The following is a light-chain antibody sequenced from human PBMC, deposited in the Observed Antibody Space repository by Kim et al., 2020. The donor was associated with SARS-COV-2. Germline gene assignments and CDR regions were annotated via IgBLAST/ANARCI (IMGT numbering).Light chain of an antibody. CDR1: SGSIASTY. J-gene: IGLJ7*01. CDR3: QSYDSSNQV. Sequence: NFMLTQPHSVSESPGKTVTISCTRSSGSIASTYVQWYQQRPGSAPTTVIYENNQRPSGVPDRFSGSIDSSSNSASLTISGLKTEDEADYYCQSYDSSNQVFGGGTQLTVL. V-gene: IGLV6-57*04. CDR2: ENN.